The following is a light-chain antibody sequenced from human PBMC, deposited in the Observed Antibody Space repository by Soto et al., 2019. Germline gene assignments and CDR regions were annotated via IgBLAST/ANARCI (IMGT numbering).Light chain of an antibody. J-gene: IGLJ2*01. CDR2: STN. Sequence: QTVVTQEPSFSGSPGGTVTLSCALSSASVSTIYYPSWYQQTPGQAPRTLISSTNIRSSGVPDRFSGSILGNKAALTITGAQADDESDYYCALYMGSGILIFGGGTKLTVL. CDR1: SASVSTIYY. CDR3: ALYMGSGILI. V-gene: IGLV8-61*01.